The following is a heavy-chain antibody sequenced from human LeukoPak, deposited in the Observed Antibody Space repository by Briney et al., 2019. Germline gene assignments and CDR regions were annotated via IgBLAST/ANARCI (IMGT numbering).Heavy chain of an antibody. CDR3: ARSGAAETTHFDS. D-gene: IGHD4-17*01. J-gene: IGHJ4*02. Sequence: ASVKVSCKACGYIFTTFGVSWVREAPGQGLEWMGWIGNYNGNTNYAQKVQGRVTMTTDSSTSTAYMELRSLTSDETAVYYCARSGAAETTHFDSWGQGTLVTVSS. CDR1: GYIFTTFG. CDR2: IGNYNGNT. V-gene: IGHV1-18*01.